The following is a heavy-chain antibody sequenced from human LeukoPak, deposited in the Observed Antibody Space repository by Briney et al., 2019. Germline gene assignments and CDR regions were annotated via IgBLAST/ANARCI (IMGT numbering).Heavy chain of an antibody. CDR1: GGSINDAS. V-gene: IGHV4-59*01. D-gene: IGHD3-10*01. CDR2: IYQSGGP. CDR3: ARVGTYYRSLDS. J-gene: IGHJ4*02. Sequence: PSETLSLTCTVSGGSINDASWNWIRKPPGRGLEWIGYIYQSGGPNYNPSLKSRVTISLDTSKNQSSLKLSSVTAADTAVYYCARVGTYYRSLDSWGQGTLVTVSS.